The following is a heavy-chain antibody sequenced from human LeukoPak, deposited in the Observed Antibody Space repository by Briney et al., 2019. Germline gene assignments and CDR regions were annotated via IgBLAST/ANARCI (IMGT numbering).Heavy chain of an antibody. V-gene: IGHV3-48*01. J-gene: IGHJ4*02. CDR2: ISSSSSTI. Sequence: PGGSLRLSCAASGFTFSDHYMDWVRQAPGKGLEWVSYISSSSSTIYYADSVKGRFTISRDNAKNSLYLQMNSLRAEDTAVYYCARDRGRAVAGTGIDYWGQGTLVTVSS. D-gene: IGHD6-19*01. CDR3: ARDRGRAVAGTGIDY. CDR1: GFTFSDHY.